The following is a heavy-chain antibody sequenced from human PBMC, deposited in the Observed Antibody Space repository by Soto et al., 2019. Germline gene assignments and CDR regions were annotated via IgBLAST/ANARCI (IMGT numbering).Heavy chain of an antibody. J-gene: IGHJ5*02. V-gene: IGHV1-69*01. Sequence: QVQLVQSGAEVKKPGSSVKVSCKASGGTFSSYAISWVRQAPGQGLEWMGGIIPIFGTANYAQKFQGRVTITADESTSTAYMELRSLRSEDTAVYYCARDFSRIAVAGGDWFDLWGQGTLVTVSS. CDR1: GGTFSSYA. CDR3: ARDFSRIAVAGGDWFDL. CDR2: IIPIFGTA. D-gene: IGHD6-19*01.